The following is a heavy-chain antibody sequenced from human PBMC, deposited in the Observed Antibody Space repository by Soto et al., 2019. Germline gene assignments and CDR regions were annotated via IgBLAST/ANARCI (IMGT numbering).Heavy chain of an antibody. V-gene: IGHV3-13*01. CDR1: GFTFSTYD. CDR2: VGTAGDT. Sequence: EVQLVESGGGLAQPGGSLRLSCAASGFTFSTYDMHWVRQTPGKGPEWIAAVGTAGDTYYSGSVKGQFTISRDNAENSLYLQINSLTAGDTAVYYCARGRYYYYMDVWGKGTTVTGSS. CDR3: ARGRYYYYMDV. J-gene: IGHJ6*03.